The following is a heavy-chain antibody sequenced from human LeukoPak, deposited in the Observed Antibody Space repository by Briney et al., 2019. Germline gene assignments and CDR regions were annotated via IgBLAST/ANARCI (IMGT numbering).Heavy chain of an antibody. D-gene: IGHD1-26*01. Sequence: GGSLRLSCSVSGFKFADYDMSWLRQAPGKGLEWVGFIRNTVYGGTIKYAAAVKGRFTISRDDSKSIAYLQMNSLQSEDTAVYFCSGSTWRYTMDVWGQGTTVTVSS. CDR1: GFKFADYD. J-gene: IGHJ6*02. V-gene: IGHV3-49*03. CDR3: SGSTWRYTMDV. CDR2: IRNTVYGGTI.